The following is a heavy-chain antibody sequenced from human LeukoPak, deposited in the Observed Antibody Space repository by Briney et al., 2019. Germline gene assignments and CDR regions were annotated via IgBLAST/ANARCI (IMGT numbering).Heavy chain of an antibody. Sequence: ASVKVSCKASGYTFTSYYMHWVRQAPGQGLEWMGIINPSGGSTSYAQKFQGRVTITRDTSASTAYMELSSLRSEDTAVYYCARDSNDYYDSSGYVYYYYGMDVWGQGTTVTVSS. D-gene: IGHD3-22*01. V-gene: IGHV1-46*01. CDR1: GYTFTSYY. J-gene: IGHJ6*02. CDR2: INPSGGST. CDR3: ARDSNDYYDSSGYVYYYYGMDV.